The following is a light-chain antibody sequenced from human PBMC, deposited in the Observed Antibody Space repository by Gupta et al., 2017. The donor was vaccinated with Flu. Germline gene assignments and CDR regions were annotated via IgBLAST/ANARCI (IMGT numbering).Light chain of an antibody. J-gene: IGKJ2*02. CDR1: QGSRRY. Sequence: PSSLSASVGDRVTIACRASQGSRRYLSWYQQKPGKAPKRLVYAASSLQSGVPSRFSGSGSGTDFTLTISSLQPEDFATYYCLQDDSAPCTFGQGTKVEIK. CDR3: LQDDSAPCT. V-gene: IGKV1-17*01. CDR2: AAS.